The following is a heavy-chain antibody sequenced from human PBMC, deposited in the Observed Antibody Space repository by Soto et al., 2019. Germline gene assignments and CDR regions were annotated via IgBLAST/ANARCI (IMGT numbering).Heavy chain of an antibody. D-gene: IGHD3-22*01. CDR2: INHSGST. J-gene: IGHJ4*02. V-gene: IGHV4-34*01. Sequence: QVQLQQWGAGLLKASETLSLTCAVYGGSFSGYYWSWIRQPPGKGLEWIGEINHSGSTNYNPSLKSRVTISVDTSKNQFSLKLSSVTAADTAVYYCASAYYYDSSGQHDYWGQGTLITVSS. CDR1: GGSFSGYY. CDR3: ASAYYYDSSGQHDY.